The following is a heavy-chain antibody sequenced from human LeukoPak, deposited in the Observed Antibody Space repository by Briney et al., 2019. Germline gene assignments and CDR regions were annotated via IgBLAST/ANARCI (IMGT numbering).Heavy chain of an antibody. CDR3: ASLPGRYCSSTSCWEKSDY. CDR2: ISSSSSYI. J-gene: IGHJ4*02. V-gene: IGHV3-21*01. CDR1: GFTFSSYS. D-gene: IGHD2-2*01. Sequence: PGGSLRLSCAASGFTFSSYSMNWVRQAPGKGLEWVSSISSSSSYIYCADSVKGRFTISRDNAKNSLYLQMNSLRAEDTAVYYCASLPGRYCSSTSCWEKSDYWGQGTLVTVSS.